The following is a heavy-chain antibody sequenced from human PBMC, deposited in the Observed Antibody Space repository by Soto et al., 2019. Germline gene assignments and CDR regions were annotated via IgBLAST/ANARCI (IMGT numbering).Heavy chain of an antibody. CDR2: IYSGGST. V-gene: IGHV3-53*01. J-gene: IGHJ5*02. Sequence: GGSLRLSCAASGFILSSNYMSCVRQAPGKGLEWVSLIYSGGSTYYADSVKGRFTISRDNSKNTLNLQMNSLRVEDTCVYYCASSVFSWGQGSLVIGSS. D-gene: IGHD1-26*01. CDR1: GFILSSNY. CDR3: ASSVFS.